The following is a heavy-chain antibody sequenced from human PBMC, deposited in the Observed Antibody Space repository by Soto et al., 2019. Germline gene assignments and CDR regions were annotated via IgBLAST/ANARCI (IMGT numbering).Heavy chain of an antibody. V-gene: IGHV1-2*02. CDR3: ARGEGGPRWGSIDY. D-gene: IGHD2-21*01. J-gene: IGHJ4*02. CDR2: VNPNSGGT. CDR1: GYTFTGYY. Sequence: QVQLVQSGAEVKKPGASVKVSCKASGYTFTGYYMHWVRQAPGQGLEWMGRVNPNSGGTNYAQKFQGGVTITRYTSISTAYMELSRLRSDDTAVYYCARGEGGPRWGSIDYWGQGTLVTVSS.